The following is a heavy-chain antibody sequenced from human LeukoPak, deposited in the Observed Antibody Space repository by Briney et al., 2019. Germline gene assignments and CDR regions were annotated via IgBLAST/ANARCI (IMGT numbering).Heavy chain of an antibody. Sequence: GGSLRLSCAASGFTFSSYGMHWVRQAPGKGLEWVAVISYDGSNKYYADSVKGRFTISRDNSKNTLYLQMNSLRAEYTAVYYCAKDDYDILTGYYIDYWGQGTLVTVSS. J-gene: IGHJ4*02. V-gene: IGHV3-30*18. CDR2: ISYDGSNK. D-gene: IGHD3-9*01. CDR3: AKDDYDILTGYYIDY. CDR1: GFTFSSYG.